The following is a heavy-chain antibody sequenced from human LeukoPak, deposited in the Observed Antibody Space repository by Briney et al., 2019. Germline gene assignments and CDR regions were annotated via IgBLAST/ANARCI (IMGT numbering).Heavy chain of an antibody. J-gene: IGHJ4*02. CDR2: IIGSGDET. CDR3: ARDLVGATSTFAY. V-gene: IGHV3-23*01. Sequence: GGSLRLSCAGSGFTFSNYAMNWVRQAPGKGLEWVSCIIGSGDETYFADSVRGRFTVSRDNSKNTLYLQMNSLRAEDTALYYCARDLVGATSTFAYWGQGTLVTVSS. CDR1: GFTFSNYA. D-gene: IGHD1-26*01.